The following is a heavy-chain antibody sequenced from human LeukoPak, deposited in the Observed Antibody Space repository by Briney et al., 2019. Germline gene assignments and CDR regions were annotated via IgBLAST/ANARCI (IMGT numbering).Heavy chain of an antibody. CDR2: IYYSGST. CDR1: GGSISSYY. J-gene: IGHJ6*02. Sequence: TPSETLSLTCTVSGGSISSYYWSWIRQPPGKGLEWIGYIYYSGSTNYNPSLKSRVTISVDTSKNQFSLKLSSVTAADTAVYYCARQAERYCSGGSCLYYYGMDVWGQGTTVTVSS. D-gene: IGHD2-15*01. CDR3: ARQAERYCSGGSCLYYYGMDV. V-gene: IGHV4-59*01.